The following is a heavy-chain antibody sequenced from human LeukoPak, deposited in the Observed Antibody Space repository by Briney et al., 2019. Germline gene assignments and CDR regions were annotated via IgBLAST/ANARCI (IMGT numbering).Heavy chain of an antibody. D-gene: IGHD3-10*01. J-gene: IGHJ4*02. CDR1: GFTVSSNY. CDR2: IYSGGST. Sequence: HTGGSLRLSCAASGFTVSSNYMSWVRQAPGKGLEWVSVIYSGGSTYYADSVKGRLTISRDNSKNTLYLQMNSLRAEDTAVYYCARAGGSGTYSPAHFDYWGQGTLVTVSS. CDR3: ARAGGSGTYSPAHFDY. V-gene: IGHV3-66*01.